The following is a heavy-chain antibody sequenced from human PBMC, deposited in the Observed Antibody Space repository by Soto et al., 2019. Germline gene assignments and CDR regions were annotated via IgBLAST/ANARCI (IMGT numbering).Heavy chain of an antibody. Sequence: PVGSLRLSCAASGSTFSSYGMHWVRQAPGKGLEWVAVIWYDGSNKYYADSVKGRFTISRDNSKNTLYLQMNSLRAEDTAVYYCARWRRRGYYYYGMDVWGQGTTVTVSS. D-gene: IGHD3-10*01. CDR3: ARWRRRGYYYYGMDV. V-gene: IGHV3-33*01. CDR1: GSTFSSYG. J-gene: IGHJ6*02. CDR2: IWYDGSNK.